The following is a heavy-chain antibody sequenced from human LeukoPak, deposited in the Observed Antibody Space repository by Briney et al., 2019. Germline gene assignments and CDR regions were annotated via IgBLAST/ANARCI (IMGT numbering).Heavy chain of an antibody. V-gene: IGHV3-21*01. CDR2: ISSSSSYI. Sequence: GGSLRLSCAASGFTFSSYSMNWVRVAPGKGLEWVSSISSSSSYIYYADSVKGRFTISRDNAKNSLYLQMNSLRAEDTAVYYRAREGGSIYFDYWGQGTLVTVSS. CDR1: GFTFSSYS. CDR3: AREGGSIYFDY. D-gene: IGHD1-26*01. J-gene: IGHJ4*02.